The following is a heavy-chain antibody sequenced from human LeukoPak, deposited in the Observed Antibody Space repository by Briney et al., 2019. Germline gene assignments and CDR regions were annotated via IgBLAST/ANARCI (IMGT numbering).Heavy chain of an antibody. CDR3: AKDEQWLVYDY. Sequence: GGSLRLSCAASGFTFSSYWMGWVRQAPGKGLESVSAISGRGGSTYYADSVKGRFTVSRDNSKNTLSLQMNSLRAEDTAVYYCAKDEQWLVYDYWGQGTLVTVSS. CDR2: ISGRGGST. J-gene: IGHJ4*02. V-gene: IGHV3-23*01. D-gene: IGHD6-19*01. CDR1: GFTFSSYW.